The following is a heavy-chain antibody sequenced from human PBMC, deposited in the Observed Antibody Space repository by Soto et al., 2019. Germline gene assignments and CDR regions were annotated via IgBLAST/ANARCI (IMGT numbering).Heavy chain of an antibody. V-gene: IGHV1-18*01. CDR2: ISAYNGNT. CDR1: GYTLTSYG. Sequence: QVHLVQSGAEVKKPGASVKVSCKASGYTLTSYGISWVRQAPGQGLQWMGWISAYNGNTNYADKFKGRVTMTTDTSTSTAHMEVRSLRSDDTAVYYCARAGVFYETSGYPWSTFDIWGQGTMVTVSS. CDR3: ARAGVFYETSGYPWSTFDI. D-gene: IGHD3-22*01. J-gene: IGHJ3*02.